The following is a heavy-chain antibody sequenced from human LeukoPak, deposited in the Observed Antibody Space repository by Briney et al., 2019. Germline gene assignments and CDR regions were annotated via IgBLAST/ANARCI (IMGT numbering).Heavy chain of an antibody. D-gene: IGHD6-13*01. CDR1: GFTFSSYA. Sequence: GGSLRLSCAASGFTFSSYAMSWVRQAPGKGLEWVSAISGSGGSPYYADSVKGRFTISRDHSKNTLYLQMNSLRAEDTAVYYCASWYSSSWYSPLDYWGQGTLVTVSS. V-gene: IGHV3-23*01. CDR3: ASWYSSSWYSPLDY. CDR2: ISGSGGSP. J-gene: IGHJ4*02.